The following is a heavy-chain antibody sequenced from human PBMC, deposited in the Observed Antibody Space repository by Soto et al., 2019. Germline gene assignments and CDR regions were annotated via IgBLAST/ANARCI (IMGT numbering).Heavy chain of an antibody. CDR1: GGSISSSSYY. CDR2: IYYSGST. D-gene: IGHD6-6*01. J-gene: IGHJ3*02. CDR3: ARLSSGGAFDI. Sequence: QLQLQESGPGLVKPSETLSLTCTVSGGSISSSSYYWGWIRQPPGKGLEWIGSIYYSGSTYYNPSLKSRVTISVDTSKNQFSLKLSSVTAADTAVYYCARLSSGGAFDIWGQGTMVTVSS. V-gene: IGHV4-39*01.